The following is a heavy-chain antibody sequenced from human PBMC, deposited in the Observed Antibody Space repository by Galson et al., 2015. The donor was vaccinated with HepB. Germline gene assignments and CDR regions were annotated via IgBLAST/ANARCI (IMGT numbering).Heavy chain of an antibody. CDR1: GDSISSSY. D-gene: IGHD5-12*01. CDR2: IYYSGNT. CDR3: ARHPNYDCVFDI. Sequence: ETLSLTCTVSGDSISSSYWSWIRQPPGKGLEWIGYIYYSGNTNYNHSLKSRVTISLDTSKNQFSLKLSSVPAADTAVYYCARHPNYDCVFDIWGQGTMVTVSS. J-gene: IGHJ3*02. V-gene: IGHV4-59*08.